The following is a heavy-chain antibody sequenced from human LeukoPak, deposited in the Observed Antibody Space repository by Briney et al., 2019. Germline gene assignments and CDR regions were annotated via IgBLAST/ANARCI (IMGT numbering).Heavy chain of an antibody. D-gene: IGHD3-16*01. CDR2: IKHDGSET. J-gene: IGHJ6*02. Sequence: GGSLRLSCAASGFTFSSTWMSWVRQAPGKGLEWMANIKHDGSETNYVDSVKGRFTISRDNAKNSLHLQMNSLRVEDTAVYYCAKNGGPHGMDVWGQGTTVTVSS. V-gene: IGHV3-7*02. CDR3: AKNGGPHGMDV. CDR1: GFTFSSTW.